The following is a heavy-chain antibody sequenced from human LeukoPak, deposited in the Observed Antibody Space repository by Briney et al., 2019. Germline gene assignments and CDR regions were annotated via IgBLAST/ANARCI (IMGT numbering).Heavy chain of an antibody. D-gene: IGHD4-17*01. CDR2: IYYSGTT. V-gene: IGHV4-30-4*01. CDR3: ARDNDDGDYVGWFDS. CDR1: GASISSGYYY. Sequence: PSQTLSLTCTVSGASISSGYYYWSWLRQSPGKGLEWIGYIYYSGTTYYSPSLKSRLTISLDTSKNHLSLKLTSVTAADTAIYYCARDNDDGDYVGWFDSWGQGTLVTVSS. J-gene: IGHJ5*01.